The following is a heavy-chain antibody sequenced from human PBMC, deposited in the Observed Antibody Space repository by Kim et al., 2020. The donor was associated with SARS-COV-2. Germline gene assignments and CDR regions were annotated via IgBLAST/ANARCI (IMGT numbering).Heavy chain of an antibody. D-gene: IGHD3-10*01. Sequence: MGVSKYYADSVKGRLTIARDKSKNTVYLQMNSLRAEDTAVYSCASVRGHWGQGTLVTVSS. J-gene: IGHJ4*02. CDR2: MGVSK. V-gene: IGHV3-23*01. CDR3: ASVRGH.